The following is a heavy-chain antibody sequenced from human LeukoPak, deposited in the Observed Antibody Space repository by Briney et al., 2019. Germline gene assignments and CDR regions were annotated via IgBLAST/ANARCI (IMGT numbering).Heavy chain of an antibody. CDR2: IIPIFGTA. CDR3: ARDQLRISAAGTLDY. CDR1: GGTFSSYA. J-gene: IGHJ4*02. D-gene: IGHD6-13*01. V-gene: IGHV1-69*13. Sequence: SVKVSCKASGGTFSSYAISWVRQAPGQGLEWMGGIIPIFGTANYAQKFQGRVTITADESTSTAYMELSSLRSEDTAVYYCARDQLRISAAGTLDYWGRGTLVTVSS.